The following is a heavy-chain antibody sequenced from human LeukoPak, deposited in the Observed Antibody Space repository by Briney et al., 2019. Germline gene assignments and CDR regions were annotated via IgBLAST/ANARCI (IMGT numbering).Heavy chain of an antibody. CDR3: AKGKDYYDSSGYYLATLDY. CDR2: ISGSGGST. D-gene: IGHD3-22*01. J-gene: IGHJ4*02. CDR1: GFTFSSYA. Sequence: GGSLRLSCAASGFTFSSYAMSWVRQAPGKGLEWVSAISGSGGSTYYADSVKGRFTISRDNSKNTLCLQMNSLRAEDTAVYYCAKGKDYYDSSGYYLATLDYWGQGTLVTVSS. V-gene: IGHV3-23*01.